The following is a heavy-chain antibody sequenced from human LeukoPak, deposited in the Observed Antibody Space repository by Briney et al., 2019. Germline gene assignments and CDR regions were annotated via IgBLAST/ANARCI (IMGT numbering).Heavy chain of an antibody. CDR3: ARDTAMGSSGYYYGMDV. CDR1: GFTFSSYA. Sequence: GRSLRLSCAASGFTFSSYAMHWVRQAPGKGLEWVAVISYDGNNKYYADSVKGRFTISRDNSKNTLYLQMNSLRAEDTAVYYCARDTAMGSSGYYYGMDVWGQGTTVTVSS. V-gene: IGHV3-30*04. J-gene: IGHJ6*02. CDR2: ISYDGNNK. D-gene: IGHD5-18*01.